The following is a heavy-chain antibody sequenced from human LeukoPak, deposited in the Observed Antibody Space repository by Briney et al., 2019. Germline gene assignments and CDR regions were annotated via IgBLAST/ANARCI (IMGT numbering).Heavy chain of an antibody. V-gene: IGHV1-69*04. D-gene: IGHD3-10*01. J-gene: IGHJ5*02. CDR1: GGTFSSYA. CDR2: IIPILGIA. CDR3: ARAGSPMIRGVYNWFDP. Sequence: SVNVSCKASGGTFSSYAISWVRQAPGQGLEWMGRIIPILGIANYAQKFQGRVTITADKSTSTAYMELSSLRSEDTAVYYCARAGSPMIRGVYNWFDPWGQGTLVTVSS.